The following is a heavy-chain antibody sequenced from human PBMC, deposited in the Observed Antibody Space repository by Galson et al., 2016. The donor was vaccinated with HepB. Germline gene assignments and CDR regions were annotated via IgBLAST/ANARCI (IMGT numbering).Heavy chain of an antibody. J-gene: IGHJ4*02. CDR3: GKTGGFDY. V-gene: IGHV3-23*01. CDR1: GFSFSNSG. D-gene: IGHD7-27*01. Sequence: SLRLSCAASGFSFSNSGMSWVRQAPGRGLEWVSGITRSGDATYYADFVKGRFTISRDNSKNTLYLYMNNLTAGDTAIYYCGKTGGFDYWGQGALVTVSS. CDR2: ITRSGDAT.